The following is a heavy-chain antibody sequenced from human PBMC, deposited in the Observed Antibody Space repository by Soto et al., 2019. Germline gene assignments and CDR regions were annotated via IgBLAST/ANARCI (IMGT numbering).Heavy chain of an antibody. J-gene: IGHJ4*02. CDR2: ISGSGGST. V-gene: IGHV3-23*01. D-gene: IGHD3-10*01. CDR3: APHLWFGELYY. CDR1: GFTFSSYV. Sequence: EVQLLESGGDLVQPGGSLRLSCAASGFTFSSYVMSWVRQAPGKGLEWVSVISGSGGSTYYADSLKGRFTISRDNSKNTLYLQMNSLRAEDTAVYYCAPHLWFGELYYWGQGTLVTVSS.